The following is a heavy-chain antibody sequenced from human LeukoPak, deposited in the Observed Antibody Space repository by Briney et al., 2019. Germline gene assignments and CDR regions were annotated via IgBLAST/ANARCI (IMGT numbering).Heavy chain of an antibody. D-gene: IGHD1-26*01. CDR3: ARLLIVGATSMDY. Sequence: GSLRLSCAASGFTVSSNYMSWVRQAPGKGLEWIGSIYHSGSTYYNPSLKSQVTISVDTSKNQFSLKLSSVTAADTAVYYCARLLIVGATSMDYWGQGTLVTVSS. V-gene: IGHV4-38-2*01. J-gene: IGHJ4*02. CDR1: GFTVSSNY. CDR2: IYHSGST.